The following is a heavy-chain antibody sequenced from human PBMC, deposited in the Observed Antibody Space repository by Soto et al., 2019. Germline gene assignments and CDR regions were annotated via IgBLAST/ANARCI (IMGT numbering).Heavy chain of an antibody. CDR2: IIPIFGTA. V-gene: IGHV1-69*13. CDR3: ARERSRDAFDI. CDR1: GGTFSSYA. J-gene: IGHJ3*02. Sequence: SVKVPCKASGGTFSSYAISXVXXAPGQGLEWMGGIIPIFGTANYAKKFQGRVTITADEAPSTAYMELSSLRSEDTAVEYCARERSRDAFDIWGQGSMVTVAS.